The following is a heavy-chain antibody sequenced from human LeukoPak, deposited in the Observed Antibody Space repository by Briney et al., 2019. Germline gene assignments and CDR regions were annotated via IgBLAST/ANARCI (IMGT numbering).Heavy chain of an antibody. CDR2: AYSTGGA. J-gene: IGHJ4*02. Sequence: SETLSLTCIVSGGSVSCLYWHWIRQSPEKGLVWIGYAYSTGGAKYNPSLKNRVTMSFDTPKNHFSLKLTSVTAADTAVYFCARSYGGYVLDEWGQGTLVVVSS. V-gene: IGHV4-59*02. D-gene: IGHD5-12*01. CDR3: ARSYGGYVLDE. CDR1: GGSVSCLY.